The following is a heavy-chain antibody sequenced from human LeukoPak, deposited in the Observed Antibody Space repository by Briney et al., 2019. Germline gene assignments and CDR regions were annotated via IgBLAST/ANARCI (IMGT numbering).Heavy chain of an antibody. J-gene: IGHJ4*02. CDR1: GFTFSSYA. D-gene: IGHD6-19*01. CDR2: ISGSGGST. Sequence: PGGSLRLSCAASGFTFSSYAMSWVRQAPGKGLEWVSAISGSGGSTYYADSVKGRFTISRDNSKSTLYLQMNSLRAEDTAVYYCAKGKTYYSSGWYYFDYWGQGTLVTVSS. V-gene: IGHV3-23*01. CDR3: AKGKTYYSSGWYYFDY.